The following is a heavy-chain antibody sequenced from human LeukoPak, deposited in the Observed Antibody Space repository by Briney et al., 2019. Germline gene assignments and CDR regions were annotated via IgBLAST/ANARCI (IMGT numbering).Heavy chain of an antibody. CDR2: ISGSGGST. CDR3: APVDGYCSGGSCSY. V-gene: IGHV3-23*01. Sequence: GGSLRLSCAASGFAFSSYAMSWVRQAPGKGLEWVSAISGSGGSTYYADSVKGRFTISRDNSKNTLYLQMNSLRAEDTAVYYCAPVDGYCSGGSCSYWGQGTLVTVSS. D-gene: IGHD2-15*01. J-gene: IGHJ4*02. CDR1: GFAFSSYA.